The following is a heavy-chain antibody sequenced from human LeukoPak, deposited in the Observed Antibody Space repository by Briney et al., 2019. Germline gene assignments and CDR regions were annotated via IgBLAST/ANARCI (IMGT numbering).Heavy chain of an antibody. CDR2: IYYSGST. Sequence: SETLSLTCAVYGGSFSGFFWSWIRQHPGKGLEWIGYIYYSGSTYYNPSLKSRVTISVDTSKNQFSLKLSSVTAADTAVYYCARGFLEDYFSPPAFDYWGQGTLVTVSS. V-gene: IGHV4-31*11. CDR3: ARGFLEDYFSPPAFDY. J-gene: IGHJ4*02. D-gene: IGHD2/OR15-2a*01. CDR1: GGSFSGFF.